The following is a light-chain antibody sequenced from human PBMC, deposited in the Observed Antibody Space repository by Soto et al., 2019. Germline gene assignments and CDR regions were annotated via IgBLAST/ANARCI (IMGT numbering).Light chain of an antibody. CDR3: QQLNSYPL. CDR1: QSISSW. CDR2: KAS. Sequence: DIRMTQSPSTLSASVGDRVTITCRASQSISSWLAWYQQKPGKAPKLLIYKASSLESGVPSRLSGSGSGTDFILTISSLKPEDFATYYCQQLNSYPLFGGGTKVDIK. V-gene: IGKV1-5*03. J-gene: IGKJ4*01.